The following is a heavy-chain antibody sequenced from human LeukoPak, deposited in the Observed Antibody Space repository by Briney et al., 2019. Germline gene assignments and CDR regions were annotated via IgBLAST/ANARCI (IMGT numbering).Heavy chain of an antibody. D-gene: IGHD2-15*01. J-gene: IGHJ4*02. V-gene: IGHV4-59*01. CDR3: ARRYCSGGRCYPDY. CDR2: IYYSGST. CDR1: GGSISPYY. Sequence: SETLSLTCTASGGSISPYYWSWIRQPPGKGLEWIGYIYYSGSTNYNPSLKSRVTISVDTSKNQFSLKLTSVTAADTAVYYCARRYCSGGRCYPDYWGQGTLVTVSS.